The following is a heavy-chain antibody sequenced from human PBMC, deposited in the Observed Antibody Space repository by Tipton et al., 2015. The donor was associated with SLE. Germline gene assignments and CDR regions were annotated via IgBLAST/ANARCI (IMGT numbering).Heavy chain of an antibody. V-gene: IGHV3-23*01. CDR3: ARDTPLLSSGGWSGNIFDI. CDR1: GFTLITYA. J-gene: IGHJ3*02. D-gene: IGHD6-19*01. CDR2: VSGGGDTT. Sequence: GSLRLSCAASGFTLITYAMSWVRQAPGKGLEWVSTVSGGGDTTFYADSVKGRFTISRDNSKNALFLQMNSLRAEDTAVYYCARDTPLLSSGGWSGNIFDIRGQGTMVTVSS.